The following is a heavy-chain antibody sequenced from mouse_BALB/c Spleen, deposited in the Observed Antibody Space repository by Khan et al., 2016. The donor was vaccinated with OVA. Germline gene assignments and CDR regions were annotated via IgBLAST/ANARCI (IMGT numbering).Heavy chain of an antibody. CDR3: APPSYDPRYCAV. CDR1: GFNIKDSY. Sequence: VQLQQSGAELVKPGASVKLSCSASGFNIKDSYIHWVKQRPEQGLEWIGRIAPANGKTEYAPKFQGKATITADTSSNTSYLQLSSLTSEDSAVYYCAPPSYDPRYCAVWGAGTTVTVSS. J-gene: IGHJ1*01. CDR2: IAPANGKT. V-gene: IGHV14-3*02. D-gene: IGHD2-3*01.